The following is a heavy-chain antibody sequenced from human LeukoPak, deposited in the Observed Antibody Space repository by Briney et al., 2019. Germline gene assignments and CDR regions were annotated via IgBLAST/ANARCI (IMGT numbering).Heavy chain of an antibody. D-gene: IGHD6-13*01. V-gene: IGHV1-18*01. J-gene: IGHJ4*02. CDR2: ISAYNGNT. CDR1: GYTFTSYG. Sequence: GASVKVSCKASGYTFTSYGISWVRQAPGQGLEWMGWISAYNGNTNYAQKLQGRVTMTTDTSTSTAYMELRSLRSEDTAVYYCARGGSSSWRKEGVDYWGQGTLVTVSS. CDR3: ARGGSSSWRKEGVDY.